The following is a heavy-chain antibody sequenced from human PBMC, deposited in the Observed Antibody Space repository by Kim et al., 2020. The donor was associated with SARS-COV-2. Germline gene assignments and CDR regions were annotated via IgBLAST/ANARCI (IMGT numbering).Heavy chain of an antibody. V-gene: IGHV3-74*01. CDR2: ISSDGYDI. D-gene: IGHD1-1*01. J-gene: IGHJ4*02. Sequence: GGSLRLSCAASGFTFSTYWMYWVRQAPGKGLVCVSRISSDGYDINYADSVKGRFTISRDNAKNTLYLEMNSLRVEDTAVYYCTRANTNTWQNDYWGQGTL. CDR1: GFTFSTYW. CDR3: TRANTNTWQNDY.